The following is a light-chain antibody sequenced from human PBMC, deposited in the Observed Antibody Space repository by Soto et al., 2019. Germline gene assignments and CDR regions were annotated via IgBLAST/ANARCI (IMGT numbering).Light chain of an antibody. CDR2: EGT. CDR1: SSDVGTYNL. Sequence: QSVLTRPASVPGSPGQSITISCTGTSSDVGTYNLVSWYQQHPGKAPKLMVYEGTKRPSGVSNRFSGSKSGNTASLTISGLQAEDEADYYCCSYVGSSTYVFGTGTKVTVL. J-gene: IGLJ1*01. V-gene: IGLV2-23*01. CDR3: CSYVGSSTYV.